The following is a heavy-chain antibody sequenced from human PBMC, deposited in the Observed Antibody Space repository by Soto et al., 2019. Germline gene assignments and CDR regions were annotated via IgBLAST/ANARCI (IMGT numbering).Heavy chain of an antibody. Sequence: QVQLVESGGGVVQPGRSLRLSCAASGFTFSSYAMHWVRQAPGKGLEWVAVISYDGSNKYYADSVKGRFTISRDNSKHSLYLQMNSRRAEDTAVYYCARDCAIQLWLRYYYGMDVWGQGTTVTVSS. CDR2: ISYDGSNK. CDR3: ARDCAIQLWLRYYYGMDV. J-gene: IGHJ6*02. V-gene: IGHV3-30-3*01. CDR1: GFTFSSYA. D-gene: IGHD5-18*01.